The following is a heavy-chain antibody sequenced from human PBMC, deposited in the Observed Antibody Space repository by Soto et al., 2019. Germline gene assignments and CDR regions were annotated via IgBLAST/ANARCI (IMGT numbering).Heavy chain of an antibody. CDR1: GGSLSSSSYY. Sequence: PSETLSLTCTVSGGSLSSSSYYWGWIRQPPGKGLDWLGSGFYSGSTYYNPSLKSRVTISVDTSKNQFSLKLRSVTAADTAVYYCARTLYTSGWHFDYWGQGALVT. CDR2: GFYSGST. J-gene: IGHJ4*02. V-gene: IGHV4-39*01. CDR3: ARTLYTSGWHFDY. D-gene: IGHD6-19*01.